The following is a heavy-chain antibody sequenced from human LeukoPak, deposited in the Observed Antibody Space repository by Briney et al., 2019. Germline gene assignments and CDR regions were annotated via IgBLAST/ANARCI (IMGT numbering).Heavy chain of an antibody. V-gene: IGHV3-48*03. D-gene: IGHD3-3*01. CDR2: ISSSGSGI. CDR3: ARGNWIGAFDI. J-gene: IGHJ3*02. CDR1: GFTFSSYE. Sequence: GGSLRLSCAASGFTFSSYEMNWVRQAPGKGLEWISHISSSGSGIYYADSVKGRSTTSRDNAKNSLYLQMNGLRVEDTAVYYCARGNWIGAFDIWGQGTMVTVSS.